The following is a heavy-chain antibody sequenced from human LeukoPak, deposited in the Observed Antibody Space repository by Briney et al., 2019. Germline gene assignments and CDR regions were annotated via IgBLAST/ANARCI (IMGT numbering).Heavy chain of an antibody. CDR1: GYTLTELS. Sequence: ASVKVSCKVSGYTLTELSMHWVRQAPGKGREWMGGFDPEDGETIYAQKFQGRVTMTEDTSTDTAYMELSSLRSEDTAVYYCATDRQFWSGRFAAGPYSYYMDVWGKGTTVTVFS. D-gene: IGHD3-3*02. CDR3: ATDRQFWSGRFAAGPYSYYMDV. CDR2: FDPEDGET. J-gene: IGHJ6*03. V-gene: IGHV1-24*01.